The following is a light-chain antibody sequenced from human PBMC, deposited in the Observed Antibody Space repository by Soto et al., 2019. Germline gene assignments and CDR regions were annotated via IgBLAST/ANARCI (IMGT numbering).Light chain of an antibody. V-gene: IGLV2-14*03. CDR1: SSDVGAYNY. CDR3: SSYTSSNSHV. J-gene: IGLJ1*01. CDR2: DVS. Sequence: QSALTQPASVSGSPGQSITISCTGTSSDVGAYNYVSWYQQHPGKAPKLMIFDVSHRPSGVSDRFSGSKSGNTASLTISGLQAEDEADYYCSSYTSSNSHVFGTGTKLTVL.